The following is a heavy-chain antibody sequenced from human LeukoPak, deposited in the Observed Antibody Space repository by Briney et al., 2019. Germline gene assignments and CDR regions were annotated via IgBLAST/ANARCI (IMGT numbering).Heavy chain of an antibody. CDR2: IYHSGS. V-gene: IGHV4-38-2*01. CDR3: ARFDYVWGTHGMDAFHI. J-gene: IGHJ3*02. D-gene: IGHD3-16*01. Sequence: SETLSLTCAVSGYSITRGYSWGWIRQPPVKGLEWIGSIYHSGSFYNPSLKSRVTISVDTSKNQFSLKLSSVTAADTAVYYCARFDYVWGTHGMDAFHIWGQGTMVTVSS. CDR1: GYSITRGYS.